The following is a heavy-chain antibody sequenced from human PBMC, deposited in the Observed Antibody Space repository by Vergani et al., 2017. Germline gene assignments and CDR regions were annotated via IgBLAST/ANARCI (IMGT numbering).Heavy chain of an antibody. CDR3: AKHFRGWGIDY. CDR1: GFTLSNYD. D-gene: IGHD3-16*01. Sequence: QVQLVESGGGVVQRGGSLRPSWATSGFTLSNYDMQWIRQGPGKGLEFVAFIQFDGSNQYYADSVKGRFTLSRDFSKNTLYLQMNGLRTDDTATYYCAKHFRGWGIDYWGQGTQVIVSS. J-gene: IGHJ4*02. V-gene: IGHV3-30*02. CDR2: IQFDGSNQ.